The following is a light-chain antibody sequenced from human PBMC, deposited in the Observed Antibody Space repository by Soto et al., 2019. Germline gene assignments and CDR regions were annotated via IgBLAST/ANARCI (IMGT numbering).Light chain of an antibody. CDR2: GAS. CDR3: QQYGTLPFT. J-gene: IGKJ4*01. CDR1: QSLTSNS. V-gene: IGKV3-20*01. Sequence: EVVLTQSPGTLSLSTGERATPSCRASQSLTSNSLAWYQQKPGQAPRLLIYGASRRAAGIPDRFSGSGSGTDFTLTISRLEPEDFAVYSCQQYGTLPFTFGGGAKVEIK.